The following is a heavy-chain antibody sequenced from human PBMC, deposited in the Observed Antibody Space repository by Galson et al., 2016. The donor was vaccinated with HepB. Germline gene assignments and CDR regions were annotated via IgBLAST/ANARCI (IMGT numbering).Heavy chain of an antibody. D-gene: IGHD1-26*01. V-gene: IGHV3-74*01. CDR2: INSDGSNS. CDR3: AGGIVIFLGESQGDY. CDR1: GFSLSNYW. Sequence: SLRLSCAASGFSLSNYWMHWARQAPGKGLVWVARINSDGSNSIYTDSVKGRFTISRDNAKNTLYLQMNSLRDEDTAVYYCAGGIVIFLGESQGDYWGQGTLVTVSS. J-gene: IGHJ4*02.